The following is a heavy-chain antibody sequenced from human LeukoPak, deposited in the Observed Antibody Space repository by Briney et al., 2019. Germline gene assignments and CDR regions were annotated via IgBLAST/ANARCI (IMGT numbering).Heavy chain of an antibody. V-gene: IGHV3-23*01. CDR1: GFTFSSYA. CDR3: ASLVVVPVATGGSFDP. Sequence: GGSLRLSCAASGFTFSSYAMSWVRQAPGKGLEWVSAISGSGGSTYYADSVKGRFTISRDNAKNSLPLQMNSLRAEDTAVYYCASLVVVPVATGGSFDPWGQGTLVTVSS. J-gene: IGHJ5*02. CDR2: ISGSGGST. D-gene: IGHD2-2*01.